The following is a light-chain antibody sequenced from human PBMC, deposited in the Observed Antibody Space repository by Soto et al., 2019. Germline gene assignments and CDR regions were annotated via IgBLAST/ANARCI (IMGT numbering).Light chain of an antibody. Sequence: DIQLTQSPSFLSASVGDRVTITCRASQGISSYLAWYQQKPGKAPKLLIYAASTLQSGVPSRFSSSGSGTEFTLTISSLQPEDFATYYCQQLNSYPCTFGKGTKLEIK. CDR2: AAS. CDR1: QGISSY. CDR3: QQLNSYPCT. V-gene: IGKV1-9*01. J-gene: IGKJ2*02.